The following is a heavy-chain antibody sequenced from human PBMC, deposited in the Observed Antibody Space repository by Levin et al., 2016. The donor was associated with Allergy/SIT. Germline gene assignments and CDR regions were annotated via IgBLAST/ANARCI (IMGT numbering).Heavy chain of an antibody. CDR3: AKSGFHLGSGTPNY. D-gene: IGHD3-10*01. V-gene: IGHV3-30*18. CDR2: ISYHGSNR. CDR1: RLSFNIAW. J-gene: IGHJ4*02. Sequence: GESLKISCAASRLSFNIAWMNWVRQAPGKGLEWVAAISYHGSNRYYVDSVKGRFTVSRDNAKNTMYLQMNSLRPEDTAVYYCAKSGFHLGSGTPNYWGQGTLVTVSS.